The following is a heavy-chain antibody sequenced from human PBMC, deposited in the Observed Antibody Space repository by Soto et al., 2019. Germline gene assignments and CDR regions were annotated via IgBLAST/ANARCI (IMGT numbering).Heavy chain of an antibody. CDR2: IYYSGST. J-gene: IGHJ4*02. V-gene: IGHV4-39*01. Sequence: ETLSLTCTVSGGSISSSSYYWGWIRQPPGKGLEWIGSIYYSGSTXXXXXXXXXXXXXXXXXXNQFSLKLSSVTAADTAVYYCARVPPPTYYFDYWGQGTLVTVSS. CDR3: ARVPPPTYYFDY. CDR1: GGSISSSSYY.